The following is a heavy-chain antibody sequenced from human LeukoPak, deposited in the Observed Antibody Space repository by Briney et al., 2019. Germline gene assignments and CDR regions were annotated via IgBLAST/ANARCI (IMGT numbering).Heavy chain of an antibody. CDR1: GFTFSNYA. CDR2: IGDTT. Sequence: GGSLRLSCATSGFTFSNYALIWVRQAPGTGLEWVSTIGDTTHYADSGRGRFTISRDNSKNTLDLQMNSLRAEDTAIYCCAKNGVSGASSWSDYWGQGTLVTVSS. D-gene: IGHD6-13*01. CDR3: AKNGVSGASSWSDY. J-gene: IGHJ4*02. V-gene: IGHV3-23*01.